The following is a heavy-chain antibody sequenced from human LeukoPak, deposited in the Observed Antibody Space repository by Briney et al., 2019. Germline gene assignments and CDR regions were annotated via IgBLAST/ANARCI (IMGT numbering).Heavy chain of an antibody. D-gene: IGHD6-13*01. CDR3: ARASSNWYYFEN. Sequence: PGGSLRLSCAASGFTFSSYSMSWVRQAPGKGLEWVSSISSSSSYIYYADSVKGRFTISRDNAKNSLYLQMNSLRAEDTAVYHCARASSNWYYFENWGQGTLVTVSS. J-gene: IGHJ4*02. V-gene: IGHV3-21*01. CDR2: ISSSSSYI. CDR1: GFTFSSYS.